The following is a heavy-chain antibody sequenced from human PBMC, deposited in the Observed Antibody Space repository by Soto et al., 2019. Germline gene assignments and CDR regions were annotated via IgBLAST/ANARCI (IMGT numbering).Heavy chain of an antibody. V-gene: IGHV4-34*01. J-gene: IGHJ1*01. CDR3: ARGRLLLLWFADSWGFQH. Sequence: QVQLQQWGAGLLKPSETLSLTCAVYGGSFSGYYWSWIRQPPGKGLEWIGEINHSGSTDYNPSLKSRVTIPVDTSNNQFSLKLNSVTSADSAMSYSARGRLLLLWFADSWGFQHWGQGTLVTVST. CDR1: GGSFSGYY. CDR2: INHSGST. D-gene: IGHD3-10*01.